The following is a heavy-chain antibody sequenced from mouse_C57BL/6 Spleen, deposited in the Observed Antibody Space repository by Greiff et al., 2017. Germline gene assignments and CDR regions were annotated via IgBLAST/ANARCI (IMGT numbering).Heavy chain of an antibody. Sequence: DVKLVESGGGLVKPGGSLKLSCAASGFTFSSYAMSWVRQTPEKRLEWVATISDGGSYTYYPDNVKGRFTISRDNAKNNLYLQMSHLKSEDTAMYYCARDGNGSMVTFDYWGQGTTLTVSS. D-gene: IGHD2-2*01. CDR3: ARDGNGSMVTFDY. CDR1: GFTFSSYA. V-gene: IGHV5-4*01. J-gene: IGHJ2*01. CDR2: ISDGGSYT.